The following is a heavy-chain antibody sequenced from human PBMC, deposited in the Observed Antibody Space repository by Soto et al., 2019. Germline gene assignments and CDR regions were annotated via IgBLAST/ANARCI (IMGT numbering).Heavy chain of an antibody. J-gene: IGHJ4*02. D-gene: IGHD6-19*01. CDR1: GYSFTSYW. CDR3: ARPDSSSGWPDPPDY. Sequence: GESLKISCKGSGYSFTSYWISWVRQMPGKGLEWMGRIDPSDSYTNYSPSFQGHVTISADKSISTAYLQWSSLKASDTAMYYCARPDSSSGWPDPPDYWGQGTLVTVSS. CDR2: IDPSDSYT. V-gene: IGHV5-10-1*01.